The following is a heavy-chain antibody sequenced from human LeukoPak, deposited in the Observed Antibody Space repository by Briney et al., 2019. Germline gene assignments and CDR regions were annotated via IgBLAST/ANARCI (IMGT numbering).Heavy chain of an antibody. V-gene: IGHV4-34*01. CDR3: ARQSGYYDSSGIYYYYYYMDV. D-gene: IGHD3-22*01. CDR1: GGSFSGYY. Sequence: SETLSLTCAVYGGSFSGYYWSWIRQPPGKGLEWIGEINHSGSTNYNPSLKSRVTISVDTSKNQFSLKLSSVTAADTAVYYCARQSGYYDSSGIYYYYYYMDVWGKGTTATISS. CDR2: INHSGST. J-gene: IGHJ6*03.